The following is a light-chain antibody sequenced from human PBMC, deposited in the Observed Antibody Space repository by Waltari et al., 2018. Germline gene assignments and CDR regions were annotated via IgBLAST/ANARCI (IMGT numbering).Light chain of an antibody. CDR2: AAS. J-gene: IGKJ2*01. Sequence: ETVMTQSPVTLYVSPGAIATLSCRASQSIGTNLAWYQQKPGQAPRLLIFAASTRASGVPARFSGSGSGTEFTLTISSLQAEDFAVYYCQQYNNWPTYAFGQGTKLEI. CDR1: QSIGTN. V-gene: IGKV3-15*01. CDR3: QQYNNWPTYA.